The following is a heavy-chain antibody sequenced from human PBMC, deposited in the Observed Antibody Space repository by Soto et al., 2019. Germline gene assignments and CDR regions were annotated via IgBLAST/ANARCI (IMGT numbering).Heavy chain of an antibody. D-gene: IGHD2-8*01. CDR3: ERQTDAIPSGGDV. V-gene: IGHV3-53*04. CDR2: IYSGGDT. J-gene: IGHJ6*04. CDR1: GFAVRHNY. Sequence: EVQLVESGGGLVQPGGSLRLSCTASGFAVRHNYMTWVRQAPGKGLEWVSLIYSGGDTAYADSVKGRLTIARHPSQNTLYLQMNSLRTEAKAVYYCERQTDAIPSGGDVWGKGTAVDVSS.